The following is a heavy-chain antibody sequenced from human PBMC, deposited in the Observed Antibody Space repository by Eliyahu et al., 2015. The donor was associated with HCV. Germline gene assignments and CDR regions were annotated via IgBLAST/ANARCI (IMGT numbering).Heavy chain of an antibody. CDR2: ISGVGSLT. D-gene: IGHD3-10*01. CDR1: GFTFSNFA. CDR3: AKELYGAFDI. V-gene: IGHV3-23*01. J-gene: IGHJ3*02. Sequence: EVQLLESGGGLVQPGGSLRLSCAASGFTFSNFAMTWVRQAPGKGLEWVSTISGVGSLTYYADSVKGRFTISRDSSKDSLYLQMNSLRAEDTAVYYCAKELYGAFDIWGQGTMVTVSS.